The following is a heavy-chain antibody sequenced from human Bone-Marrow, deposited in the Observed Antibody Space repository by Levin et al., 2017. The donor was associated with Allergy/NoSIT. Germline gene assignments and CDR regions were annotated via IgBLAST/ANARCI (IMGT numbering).Heavy chain of an antibody. J-gene: IGHJ4*02. CDR1: GFTFSSYW. CDR3: ARGDVGVGVPAAIVGLDY. V-gene: IGHV3-7*04. Sequence: GESLKISCAASGFTFSSYWMSWVRQAPGKGLEWVANIKQDGSEKYYVDSVKGRFTISRDNAKNSLYLQMNSLRAEDTAVYYCARGDVGVGVPAAIVGLDYWGQGTLVTVSS. D-gene: IGHD2-2*01. CDR2: IKQDGSEK.